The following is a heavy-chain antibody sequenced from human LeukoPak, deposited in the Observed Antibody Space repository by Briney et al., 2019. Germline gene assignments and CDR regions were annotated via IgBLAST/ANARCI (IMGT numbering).Heavy chain of an antibody. J-gene: IGHJ3*01. CDR1: GFTFSSYG. V-gene: IGHV3-30*18. CDR3: AKERGCSGGSCYSAAFDF. CDR2: ISYDGSNK. D-gene: IGHD2-15*01. Sequence: GRSLRLSCAASGFTFSSYGMHWVRQAPGKGLEWVAVISYDGSNKYYADSVKGRFTISRDNSKNTLYLQMNSLRAEDTAVYYCAKERGCSGGSCYSAAFDFWGQGQWSPSLQ.